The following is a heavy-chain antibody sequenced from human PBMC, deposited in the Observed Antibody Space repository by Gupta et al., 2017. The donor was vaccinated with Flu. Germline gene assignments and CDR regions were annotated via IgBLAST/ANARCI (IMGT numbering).Heavy chain of an antibody. CDR1: GGAFSSYS. J-gene: IGHJ6*02. CDR2: ITPISGQT. CDR3: ARVRAFAMDV. Sequence: QVQLVQSGAEVKRPGSSVKISCKASGGAFSSYSISWVRQAPGQGLEWMGRITPISGQTSLAQKYQGRLTITADKSTNIGHMELSSLRSEDTAIYYCARVRAFAMDVWGQGTTVTVSS. V-gene: IGHV1-69*08.